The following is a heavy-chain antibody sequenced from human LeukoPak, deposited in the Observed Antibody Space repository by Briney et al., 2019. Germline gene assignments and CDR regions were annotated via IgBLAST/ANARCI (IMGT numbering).Heavy chain of an antibody. J-gene: IGHJ4*02. Sequence: GESLKISCKGSGYSFTSYWIGWVRQMPGKGLEWMGIIYPGDSDTRYSPSFQGQVTISADKSISTAYLQWSSLKASDTATYYCGYCSSTSCLYFDYWGQGTLVTVSS. CDR2: IYPGDSDT. CDR1: GYSFTSYW. D-gene: IGHD2-2*01. V-gene: IGHV5-51*01. CDR3: GYCSSTSCLYFDY.